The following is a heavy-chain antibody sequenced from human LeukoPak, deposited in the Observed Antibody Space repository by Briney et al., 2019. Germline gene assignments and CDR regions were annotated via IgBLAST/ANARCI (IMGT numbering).Heavy chain of an antibody. V-gene: IGHV1-69*13. D-gene: IGHD2-2*01. CDR1: GYNFIDFG. CDR2: IIPIFGTA. J-gene: IGHJ6*03. CDR3: ARDLGYCSSTSCKKPPLYYYYYMDV. Sequence: GASVKVSCKASGYNFIDFGMNWVRQAPGQGLEWMGGIIPIFGTANYAQKFRGRVTITADESTSTAYMELSSLRSEDTAVYYCARDLGYCSSTSCKKPPLYYYYYMDVWGKGTTVTVSS.